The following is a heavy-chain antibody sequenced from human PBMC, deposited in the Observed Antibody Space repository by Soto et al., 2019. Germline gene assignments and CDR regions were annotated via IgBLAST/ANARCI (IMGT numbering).Heavy chain of an antibody. V-gene: IGHV3-7*01. CDR2: IKQDGSEK. CDR1: GFTFSSYW. CDR3: ARLSNVTFDAFDI. D-gene: IGHD2-21*02. Sequence: EVQLVESGGGLVQPGGSLRLSCAASGFTFSSYWMSWVRQAPGKGLEWVANIKQDGSEKYYVDSVKGRFTISRDNAKNSLYLQMNSLRAEDTAVYYCARLSNVTFDAFDIWGQGTMVTVSS. J-gene: IGHJ3*02.